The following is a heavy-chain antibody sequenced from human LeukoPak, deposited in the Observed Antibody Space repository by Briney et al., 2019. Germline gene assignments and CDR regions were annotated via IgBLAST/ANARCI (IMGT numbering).Heavy chain of an antibody. V-gene: IGHV3-74*01. J-gene: IGHJ4*02. CDR1: GFTFSSYW. CDR2: VNTDGRST. D-gene: IGHD1-26*01. Sequence: GGSLRLSCAASGFTFSSYWMHWVRQAPGKGLGWVSRVNTDGRSTSYADSVKGRFTISRENAKNTLYLEMDSLRAEDTAVYYCAREARIMGATIDYWGQGALVTVSS. CDR3: AREARIMGATIDY.